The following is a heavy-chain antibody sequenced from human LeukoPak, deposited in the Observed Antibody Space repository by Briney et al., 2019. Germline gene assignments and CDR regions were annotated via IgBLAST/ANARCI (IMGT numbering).Heavy chain of an antibody. CDR2: ISYDGSNK. V-gene: IGHV3-30*04. CDR1: GFTFSSYA. Sequence: PGRSLRLSCAASGFTFSSYAMHWVRQAPGKGLEWVAVISYDGSNKYYADSVKGRFTISRDNSKNTLYLQMNSLRAEDTAVYYCASSRQAGGSYYSSWGQGTLVTVSS. CDR3: ASSRQAGGSYYSS. D-gene: IGHD1-26*01. J-gene: IGHJ4*02.